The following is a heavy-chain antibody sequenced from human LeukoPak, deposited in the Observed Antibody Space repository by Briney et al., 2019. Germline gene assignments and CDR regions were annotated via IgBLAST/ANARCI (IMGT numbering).Heavy chain of an antibody. Sequence: GGSLRLSCAASGFTVSSYGMTWVRQAPGKGLEWVSSFSGTDGGTYYADSVKGRFIISRDNSKNTLYLQMNSLRAEDTAVYYCARGLGDWNDSIFDYWGQGTLVTVSS. CDR3: ARGLGDWNDSIFDY. J-gene: IGHJ4*02. D-gene: IGHD1-1*01. CDR1: GFTVSSYG. V-gene: IGHV3-23*01. CDR2: FSGTDGGT.